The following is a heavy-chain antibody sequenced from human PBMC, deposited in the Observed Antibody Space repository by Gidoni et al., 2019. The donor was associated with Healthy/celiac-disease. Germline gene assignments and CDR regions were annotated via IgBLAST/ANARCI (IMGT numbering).Heavy chain of an antibody. CDR3: AKDRNRATIFAGTHDY. J-gene: IGHJ4*02. Sequence: EVQLVESGGGLVQPGGSLRLSCAASGFPFSSYAMSWVRQAPGKGLECVSAISGSGGSTYYADSVKGRFTISRDNSKNTLYLQMNSLRAEDTAVYYCAKDRNRATIFAGTHDYWGQGTLVTVSS. D-gene: IGHD3-3*01. CDR1: GFPFSSYA. V-gene: IGHV3-23*04. CDR2: ISGSGGST.